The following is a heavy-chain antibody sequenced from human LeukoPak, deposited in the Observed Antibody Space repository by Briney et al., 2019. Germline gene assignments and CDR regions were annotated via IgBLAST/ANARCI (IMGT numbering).Heavy chain of an antibody. Sequence: PSETLSLTCAVYGGSFSGYYWSWIRQPPGKGLEWIGEINHSGSTNYNPSLKSRVTISVDTSKNQFSLKLSSVTAADTAVYYCARGRRWLRFAGPLVDYSGQGTLVTVSS. J-gene: IGHJ4*02. CDR2: INHSGST. V-gene: IGHV4-34*01. D-gene: IGHD5-12*01. CDR3: ARGRRWLRFAGPLVDY. CDR1: GGSFSGYY.